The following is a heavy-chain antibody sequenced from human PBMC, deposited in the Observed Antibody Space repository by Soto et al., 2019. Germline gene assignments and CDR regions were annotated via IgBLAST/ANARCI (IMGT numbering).Heavy chain of an antibody. CDR3: ARDGGFGSGSCY. J-gene: IGHJ4*02. CDR2: IFYSVTT. D-gene: IGHD3-10*01. CDR1: GGSISSGGYY. V-gene: IGHV4-31*03. Sequence: QVQLQESGPGLVKPSQTLSLTCTVSGGSISSGGYYWSWIRQHPGEGLEWIGYIFYSVTTYYNPSLKSRVIISIDTSKNQFSLKLNSVTAADTAVYYCARDGGFGSGSCYWGQGTLVTVSS.